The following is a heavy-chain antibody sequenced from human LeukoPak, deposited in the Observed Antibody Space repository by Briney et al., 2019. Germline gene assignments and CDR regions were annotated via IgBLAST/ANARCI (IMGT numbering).Heavy chain of an antibody. Sequence: GGSLRLSCAASGFSLTNYGMHCVRQAPGKGLEWVAVIWYDGSKESYADSVKGRFTISRDTSKNTVYLQMNGLRAEDTAVYYCARDPQSSPGDYWGQGTLVTVSS. CDR2: IWYDGSKE. V-gene: IGHV3-33*01. D-gene: IGHD6-13*01. CDR1: GFSLTNYG. CDR3: ARDPQSSPGDY. J-gene: IGHJ4*02.